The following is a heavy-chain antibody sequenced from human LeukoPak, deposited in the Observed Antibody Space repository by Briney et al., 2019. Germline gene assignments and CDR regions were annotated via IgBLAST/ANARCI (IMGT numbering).Heavy chain of an antibody. CDR2: ISGSGGST. J-gene: IGHJ6*03. Sequence: PGGSLRLSCAASGFTFSSYGMTWVRQAPGKGLEWVSGISGSGGSTYYADSVKGRFTISRDNSKNTLYLQMDSLRAEDTAVYYCAKDGGNDYGDYNYYYYYMDVWGKGTTVTISS. CDR3: AKDGGNDYGDYNYYYYYMDV. D-gene: IGHD4-17*01. V-gene: IGHV3-23*01. CDR1: GFTFSSYG.